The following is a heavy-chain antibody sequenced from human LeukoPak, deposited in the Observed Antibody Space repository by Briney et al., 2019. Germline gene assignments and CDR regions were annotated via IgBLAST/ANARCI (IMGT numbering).Heavy chain of an antibody. Sequence: GSLRLSCAASGFTFSSYSMNWVRQAPGKGLEWVSSIGSSSSYIYYADSVKGRFTVSRDNAKNSLYLQMNSLRAEDTAVYYCASRGSSGWYFDIWGQGTMVTVSS. D-gene: IGHD6-19*01. CDR3: ASRGSSGWYFDI. V-gene: IGHV3-21*01. CDR2: IGSSSSYI. J-gene: IGHJ3*02. CDR1: GFTFSSYS.